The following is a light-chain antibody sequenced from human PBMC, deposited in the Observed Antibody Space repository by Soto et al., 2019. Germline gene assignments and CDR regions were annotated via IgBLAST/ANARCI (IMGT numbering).Light chain of an antibody. J-gene: IGKJ3*01. CDR2: AAS. CDR1: QSISSY. Sequence: DIQMTQSPSSLSAAVGDRVTITCRASQSISSYLNWYQQKPGRAPTLLIYAASSLQCGVPSRFSDSGSWTDFTLTISSLQPADFATYYCQQRDSTPRTFGPGTKVDIK. V-gene: IGKV1-39*01. CDR3: QQRDSTPRT.